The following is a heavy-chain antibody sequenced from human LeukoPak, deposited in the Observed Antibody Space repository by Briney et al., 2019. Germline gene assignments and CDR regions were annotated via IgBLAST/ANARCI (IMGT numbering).Heavy chain of an antibody. CDR1: GFTFDDYA. CDR3: AKDMSVAGTFQFDY. D-gene: IGHD6-19*01. J-gene: IGHJ4*02. CDR2: ISWNSGSI. Sequence: GGSLRLSWAASGFTFDDYAMHWVRKAPGKGLEWVSGISWNSGSIGYADSVKGRFTISRDNAKNSLYLQMNSLRAEDTALYYCAKDMSVAGTFQFDYWGQGTLVTVSS. V-gene: IGHV3-9*01.